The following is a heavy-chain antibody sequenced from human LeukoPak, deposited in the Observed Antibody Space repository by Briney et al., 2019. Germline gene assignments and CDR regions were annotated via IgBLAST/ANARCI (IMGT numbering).Heavy chain of an antibody. V-gene: IGHV3-48*04. CDR3: ARAPATIYHYYMDV. D-gene: IGHD2-2*01. CDR2: ISSSSSTT. J-gene: IGHJ6*03. Sequence: GGSLRLSCAASGFTLSSYSMIWVRQAPGKGLEWLSYISSSSSTTSHGDAVKGRFTISRDNAKNSLHLQMNSLRAEDTAVYSCARAPATIYHYYMDVWGKGTTVTVSS. CDR1: GFTLSSYS.